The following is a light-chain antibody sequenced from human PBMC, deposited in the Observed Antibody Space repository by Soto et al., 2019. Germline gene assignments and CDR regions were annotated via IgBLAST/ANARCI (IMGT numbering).Light chain of an antibody. V-gene: IGKV3-20*01. CDR3: QQHGSLPSRFA. CDR1: QTVTSNR. Sequence: EMVLTQSPGTLSLSPGERATLSCRASQTVTSNRLAWYQQKPGQAPRLLIYGASRRATGIPDRFSGSGSGTDFTLTISRLEPADYAVYYCQQHGSLPSRFAFGPGTTLDTK. J-gene: IGKJ3*01. CDR2: GAS.